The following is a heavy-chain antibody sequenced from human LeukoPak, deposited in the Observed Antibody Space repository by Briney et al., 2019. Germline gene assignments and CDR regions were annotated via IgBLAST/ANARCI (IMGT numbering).Heavy chain of an antibody. D-gene: IGHD3-22*01. J-gene: IGHJ4*02. CDR2: IKQDGSEK. CDR3: ARAVGYYYDGSGYS. Sequence: GGSLRLSCAASGFTFDDYGLSWVRQVPGKGLEWVANIKQDGSEKYYVDSVKGRFTISRDNAENSLYLQMNSLRAEDTAVYYCARAVGYYYDGSGYSWGQGTLVTVSS. V-gene: IGHV3-7*01. CDR1: GFTFDDYG.